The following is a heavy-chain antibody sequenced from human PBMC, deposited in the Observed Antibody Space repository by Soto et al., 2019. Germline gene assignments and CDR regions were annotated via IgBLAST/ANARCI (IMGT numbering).Heavy chain of an antibody. CDR2: ISGSGGST. J-gene: IGHJ4*02. CDR1: GFTFSSYA. CDR3: AKRKIPRIAVAGNPAPFDY. Sequence: GVLRLSCAASGFTFSSYAMSWVRQAPGKGLEWVSAISGSGGSTYYADSVKGRFTISRDNSKNTLHLQMNSLRAEDTAVYYCAKRKIPRIAVAGNPAPFDYWGQGTLVTVSS. V-gene: IGHV3-23*01. D-gene: IGHD6-19*01.